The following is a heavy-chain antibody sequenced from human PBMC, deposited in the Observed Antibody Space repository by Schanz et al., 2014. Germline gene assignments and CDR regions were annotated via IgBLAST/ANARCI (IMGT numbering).Heavy chain of an antibody. D-gene: IGHD2-8*01. CDR2: IYYSGST. CDR1: GYSINTSDW. CDR3: ASKGLTTDAFDI. V-gene: IGHV4-28*07. Sequence: QVQLQESGPGLVKPSDTLSLTCAVSGYSINTSDWWGWIRQPPGKGLEWIGYIYYSGSTYYNPSLKSRVPMSVDTSKNQFSLKLSSVTAVDTAVYYCASKGLTTDAFDIWGQGTMVTVSS. J-gene: IGHJ3*02.